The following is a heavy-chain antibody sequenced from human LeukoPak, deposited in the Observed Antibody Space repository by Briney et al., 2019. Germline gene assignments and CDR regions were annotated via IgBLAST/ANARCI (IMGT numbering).Heavy chain of an antibody. Sequence: NSSETLSLTCTVSGGSISSYYWSWIRQPPGKGLEWIGYIYYSGSTNYNPSLKSRVTISVDTSKNQFSLKLSSVTAADTAMYYCARGFRTAPGDYWGQGTLVTVSS. V-gene: IGHV4-59*08. CDR1: GGSISSYY. D-gene: IGHD6-13*01. CDR3: ARGFRTAPGDY. CDR2: IYYSGST. J-gene: IGHJ4*02.